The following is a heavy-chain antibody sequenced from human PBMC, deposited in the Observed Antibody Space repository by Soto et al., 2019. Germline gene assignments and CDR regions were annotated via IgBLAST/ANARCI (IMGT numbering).Heavy chain of an antibody. CDR3: ARSPFGRLRSGPTVGNYGMDV. Sequence: PGESLKISCKGSGYSFTSYWIGWVRQMPGKGLEWMGIIYPGDSDTRYSPSFQGQVTISADKSISTAYLQWSSLKASDTAMYYCARSPFGRLRSGPTVGNYGMDVWGQGNTVTVSS. D-gene: IGHD6-25*01. V-gene: IGHV5-51*01. CDR1: GYSFTSYW. J-gene: IGHJ6*02. CDR2: IYPGDSDT.